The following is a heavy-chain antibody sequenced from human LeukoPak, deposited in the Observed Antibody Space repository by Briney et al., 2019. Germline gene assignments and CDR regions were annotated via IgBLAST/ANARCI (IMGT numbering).Heavy chain of an antibody. J-gene: IGHJ4*02. CDR1: GGSFNFYF. D-gene: IGHD3-16*01. CDR3: DSDSGFG. Sequence: SETLSLTCGVSGGSFNFYFWHWIRQPPGEGREWIGEIDNRGSTSYNPSLKNRITISVDTTRNHFSLQLTSVTATDTAGCARDSDSGFGWGQGTVVTVSS. V-gene: IGHV4-34*01. CDR2: IDNRGST.